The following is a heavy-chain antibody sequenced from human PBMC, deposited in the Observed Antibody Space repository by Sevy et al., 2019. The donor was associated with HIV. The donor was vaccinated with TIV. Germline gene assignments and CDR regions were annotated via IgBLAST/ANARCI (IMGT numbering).Heavy chain of an antibody. V-gene: IGHV3-21*01. Sequence: GGSLRLSCAASGFTFSSYNMNWVRQAPGKGLEWVSSISSSSNYIYYADSVKGRFTISRDNAKNSLYLQMNSLRAEDTALYYCARPYGSGSWEAFDIWGQGTMVTVSS. J-gene: IGHJ3*02. CDR2: ISSSSNYI. CDR3: ARPYGSGSWEAFDI. D-gene: IGHD3-10*01. CDR1: GFTFSSYN.